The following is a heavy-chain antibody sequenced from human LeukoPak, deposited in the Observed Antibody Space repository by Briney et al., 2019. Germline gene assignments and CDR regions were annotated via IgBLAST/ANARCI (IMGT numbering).Heavy chain of an antibody. CDR2: ISYSGSP. Sequence: SQTLSLTCTVSGASISSGGYYWSWIRQHPGKGLEWIGYISYSGSPYYNPSLKSRVTISVDTSRNQFSLKLSSVTAADTAVYYCARGPHCSSTNCYSEYFHHWGQGTLVTVSS. J-gene: IGHJ1*01. D-gene: IGHD2-2*01. V-gene: IGHV4-31*03. CDR3: ARGPHCSSTNCYSEYFHH. CDR1: GASISSGGYY.